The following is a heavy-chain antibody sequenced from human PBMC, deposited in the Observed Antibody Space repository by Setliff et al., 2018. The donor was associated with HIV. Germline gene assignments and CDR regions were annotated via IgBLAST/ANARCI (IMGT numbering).Heavy chain of an antibody. D-gene: IGHD3-9*01. V-gene: IGHV3-48*03. Sequence: GGSLRLSCAASGFMFNIYEMNWVRQAPGKGLEWVSYISSGSVNIFYADSVKGRFTISRDNAKNSLYLQMNSLRVEDTAVYYCAKDNILSGPKPFDYWGRGTLVTVSS. J-gene: IGHJ4*02. CDR2: ISSGSVNI. CDR1: GFMFNIYE. CDR3: AKDNILSGPKPFDY.